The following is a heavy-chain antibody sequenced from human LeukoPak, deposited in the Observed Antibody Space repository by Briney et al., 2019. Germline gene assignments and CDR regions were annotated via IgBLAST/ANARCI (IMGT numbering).Heavy chain of an antibody. D-gene: IGHD2/OR15-2a*01. CDR2: INPNSGGT. J-gene: IGHJ4*02. CDR3: ARATTPGGYYYIY. V-gene: IGHV1-2*02. CDR1: GFTFTAYY. Sequence: ASVKVSCKASGFTFTAYYMHWVRQAPGQGLECMVWINPNSGGTNYAQKFQDRVTMTRDTSISTVYMELSRLRSDDTAVYYCARATTPGGYYYIYWGQGTLVTVSS.